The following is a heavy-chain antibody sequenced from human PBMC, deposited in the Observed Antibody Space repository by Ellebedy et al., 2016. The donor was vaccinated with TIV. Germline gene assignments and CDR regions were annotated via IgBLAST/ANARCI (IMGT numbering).Heavy chain of an antibody. D-gene: IGHD5-24*01. J-gene: IGHJ3*02. CDR2: IWYDGSNK. CDR1: GFTFSSYG. V-gene: IGHV3-33*01. Sequence: GESLKISCAASGFTFSSYGMHWVRQAPGKGLEWVAVIWYDGSNKYYADSVKGRFTISRDNSKNTLYLQMNSLRAEDTAVYYCAEMGVRVPDAFDIWGQGTMVTVSS. CDR3: AEMGVRVPDAFDI.